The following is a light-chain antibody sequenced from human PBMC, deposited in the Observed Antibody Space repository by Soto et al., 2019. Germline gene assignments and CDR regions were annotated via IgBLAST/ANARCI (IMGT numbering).Light chain of an antibody. Sequence: EIVVTQSPGTLSLSPGERATLSCRASQSISSTFLAWYRHKPAQAPRLLIYDASKRATGIPARFSGGGSGTDFTLIISSLEPEDFAVYYCHHRSNWRTFGQGTKVDI. CDR2: DAS. V-gene: IGKV3D-20*02. CDR1: QSISSTF. J-gene: IGKJ1*01. CDR3: HHRSNWRT.